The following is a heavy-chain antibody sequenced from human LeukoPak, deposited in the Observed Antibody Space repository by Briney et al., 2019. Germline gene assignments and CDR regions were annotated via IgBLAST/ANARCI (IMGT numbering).Heavy chain of an antibody. V-gene: IGHV4-34*01. CDR1: GGSFSGYY. CDR3: ARSRKGYTD. Sequence: SETLSLTCAVYGGSFSGYYWSWIRQPPGKGLEWIGEINHSGSTNYNPSLKSRVTISVDTSKNQFSLKLSSVTAADTAVYYCARSRKGYTDWGQGTLVTVSS. J-gene: IGHJ4*02. CDR2: INHSGST. D-gene: IGHD3-16*02.